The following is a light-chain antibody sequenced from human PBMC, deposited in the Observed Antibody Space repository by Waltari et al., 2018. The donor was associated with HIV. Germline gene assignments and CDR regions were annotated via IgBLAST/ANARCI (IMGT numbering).Light chain of an antibody. CDR3: QVWDSGSDHV. CDR2: DED. V-gene: IGLV3-21*01. J-gene: IGLJ1*01. Sequence: SYVLTQPPSITVAPGKTAKITCGGNNLGNRDVHWYQQKPGQAPILVIYDEDDRPSGIPERFSGSNSDNTATLTINRVEVGDEADYYCQVWDSGSDHVFGSGTTVTVL. CDR1: NLGNRD.